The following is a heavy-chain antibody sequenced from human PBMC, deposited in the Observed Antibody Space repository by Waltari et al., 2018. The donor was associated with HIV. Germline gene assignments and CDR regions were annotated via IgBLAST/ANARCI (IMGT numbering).Heavy chain of an antibody. CDR1: GYAFATYD. J-gene: IGHJ6*02. CDR3: ARGGSASMDV. Sequence: QVQLVQSGAEVKKPGASVKVSCKASGYAFATYDVNWVRQATGQGPEWMGWRSPNSGNTVYAQECQGRVTMTRDTSISTVYMELSSLTSEDTAVYYCARGGSASMDVWGQGTTVTVSS. V-gene: IGHV1-8*01. CDR2: RSPNSGNT.